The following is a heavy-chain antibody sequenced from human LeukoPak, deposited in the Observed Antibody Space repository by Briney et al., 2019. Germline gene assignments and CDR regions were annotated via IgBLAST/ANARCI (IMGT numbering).Heavy chain of an antibody. CDR1: GGSINSYY. CDR3: ARLFSRGWEYHFGLDV. D-gene: IGHD6-19*01. Sequence: PSGTLSLTCTVSGGSINSYYWTWIRQPPGKGLEWIGSIYYSGSTYYSSSLKSRVTLSVDTSKNQFSLKMSSVTAADTAVFYCARLFSRGWEYHFGLDVWGQGTTVTAS. J-gene: IGHJ6*02. V-gene: IGHV4-59*04. CDR2: IYYSGST.